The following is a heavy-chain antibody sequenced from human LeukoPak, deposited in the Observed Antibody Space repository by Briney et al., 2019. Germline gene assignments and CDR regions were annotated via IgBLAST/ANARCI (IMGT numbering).Heavy chain of an antibody. J-gene: IGHJ4*02. CDR2: INAGNGNT. Sequence: ASVKVSCKASGYTFTSYAMHWVRQAPGQSLEWMGWINAGNGNTKYSQKFQGRVTITRDTSASTAYMELSSLRSEDTAVYYCARGGRIVVAANDYWGQGTLVTVSS. D-gene: IGHD2-15*01. CDR1: GYTFTSYA. CDR3: ARGGRIVVAANDY. V-gene: IGHV1-3*01.